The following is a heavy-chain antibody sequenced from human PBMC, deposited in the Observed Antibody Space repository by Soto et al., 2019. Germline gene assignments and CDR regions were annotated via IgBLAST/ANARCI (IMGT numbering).Heavy chain of an antibody. CDR1: VFTFSSYG. D-gene: IGHD2-2*01. V-gene: IGHV3-30*18. CDR2: ISYDGSNK. Sequence: QVQLVESGGGVVQPGRSLRLSCAASVFTFSSYGMHWVRQAPGKGLEWVAVISYDGSNKYYADSVKGRFTISRDNSKNTLYLQMNSLRAEDTAVYYCAKGPAIVLVPAAMNYYYGMDVWGQGTTVTVSS. J-gene: IGHJ6*02. CDR3: AKGPAIVLVPAAMNYYYGMDV.